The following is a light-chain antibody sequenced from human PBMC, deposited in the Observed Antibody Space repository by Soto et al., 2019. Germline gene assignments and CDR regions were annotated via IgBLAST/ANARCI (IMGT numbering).Light chain of an antibody. V-gene: IGLV1-40*01. CDR1: SSNIGAGYD. J-gene: IGLJ2*01. CDR2: ADN. CDR3: QSYDTSLSGVI. Sequence: QSVLTQTPSVSGAPGQKITMSCTGSSSNIGAGYDVHWYQQVPGTAPRLLIYADNNRPSGVPDRLSASKSGASASLAITGLQGEDEATYYCQSYDTSLSGVIFGAGTQLTVL.